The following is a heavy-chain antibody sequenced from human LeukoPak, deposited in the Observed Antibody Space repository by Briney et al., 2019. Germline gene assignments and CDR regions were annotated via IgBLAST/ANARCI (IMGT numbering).Heavy chain of an antibody. CDR1: GYTFTSYP. D-gene: IGHD5-18*01. J-gene: IGHJ4*02. V-gene: IGHV1-3*02. CDR3: ARTLPWRYSYGTYYFDY. Sequence: GASVKVPCKASGYTFTSYPIHWVRQAPGQRLEWMGWSNGGNGNTKYSQEFQDRVTITRDTSASKAYMELSSLRSEDMAVYYCARTLPWRYSYGTYYFDYWGQGTLVTVSS. CDR2: SNGGNGNT.